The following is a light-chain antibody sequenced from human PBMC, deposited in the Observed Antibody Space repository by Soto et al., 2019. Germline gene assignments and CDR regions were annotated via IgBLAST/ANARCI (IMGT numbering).Light chain of an antibody. CDR3: QQYGRSLT. J-gene: IGKJ4*01. Sequence: EIVLTQSPGTLSLSPGERVALSCRASQSVDNNYLAWYQQKPGQAPRLLIYGAFSRATGIPDRFSGSGSGTDFTLTISRLESEDFAVYYCQQYGRSLTFGGGTKVEIK. CDR1: QSVDNNY. CDR2: GAF. V-gene: IGKV3-20*01.